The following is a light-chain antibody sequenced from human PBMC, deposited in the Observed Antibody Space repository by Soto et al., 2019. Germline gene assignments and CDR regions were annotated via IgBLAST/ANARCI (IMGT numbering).Light chain of an antibody. CDR3: SSYAGSNNVVV. V-gene: IGLV2-8*01. CDR1: SSDVGGYNY. Sequence: HSVLTQPPSASGSPGQSVTISCTGTSSDVGGYNYVSWYQQHPGKAPKLMIYEVSKRPSGVPDRFSGSKSGNTASLTVSGLQAEDEADYYCSSYAGSNNVVVFGGGTKLTVL. J-gene: IGLJ2*01. CDR2: EVS.